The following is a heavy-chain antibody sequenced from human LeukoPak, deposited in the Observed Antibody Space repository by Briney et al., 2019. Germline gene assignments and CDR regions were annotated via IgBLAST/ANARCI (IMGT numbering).Heavy chain of an antibody. Sequence: PGGSLRLSCAASGFTFDDYAWHWVRQTPGKGLEWVSGISWNSGTKAYADSVKGRFTISRDNVNNSLYLQMNSLRAEDSALYFCAKDMSLLWFGAGGEDAFDMWGQGTMVSVSS. J-gene: IGHJ3*02. V-gene: IGHV3-9*01. D-gene: IGHD3-10*01. CDR2: ISWNSGTK. CDR3: AKDMSLLWFGAGGEDAFDM. CDR1: GFTFDDYA.